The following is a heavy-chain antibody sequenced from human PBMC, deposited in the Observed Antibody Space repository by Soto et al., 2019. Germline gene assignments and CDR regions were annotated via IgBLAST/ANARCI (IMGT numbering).Heavy chain of an antibody. J-gene: IGHJ4*02. CDR2: FDPEDGET. CDR3: ATLYDSSGYYDY. CDR1: GYTLTELS. D-gene: IGHD3-22*01. Sequence: ASVKVSCKVSGYTLTELSMHWVRQAPGKGLEWMGGFDPEDGETIYAQKFQGRVTMTEDTSTDTAYMELSSLRSEDTAVYYCATLYDSSGYYDYRGQGTLVTVSS. V-gene: IGHV1-24*01.